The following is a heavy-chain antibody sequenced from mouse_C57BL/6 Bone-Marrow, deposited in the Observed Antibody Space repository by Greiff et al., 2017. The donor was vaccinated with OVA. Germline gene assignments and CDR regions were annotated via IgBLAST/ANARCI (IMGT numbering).Heavy chain of an antibody. CDR3: TTVVAKWYFDV. D-gene: IGHD1-1*01. CDR2: IYPGDGDT. J-gene: IGHJ1*03. V-gene: IGHV1-82*01. CDR1: GYAFSSSW. Sequence: VQVVESGPELVKPGASVKISCKASGYAFSSSWMNWVKQRPGKGLEWIGRIYPGDGDTNYNGKFKGKATLTADKSSSTAYMQLSSLTSADSAVYFCTTVVAKWYFDVWGTGTTVTVSA.